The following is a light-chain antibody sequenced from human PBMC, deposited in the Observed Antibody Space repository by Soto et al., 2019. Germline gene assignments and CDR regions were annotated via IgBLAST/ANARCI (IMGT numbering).Light chain of an antibody. V-gene: IGLV2-23*01. CDR1: RSDVGSYNL. J-gene: IGLJ2*01. Sequence: QSALTQPASVSGSPGQSITIACTGTRSDVGSYNLVSWYQQHPGQAPKLMIYEGSKRPSGVAKRFSGSKSGNTASLTISGLQAEDEADYYCCSYAGSVVFGGGTKLTVL. CDR2: EGS. CDR3: CSYAGSVV.